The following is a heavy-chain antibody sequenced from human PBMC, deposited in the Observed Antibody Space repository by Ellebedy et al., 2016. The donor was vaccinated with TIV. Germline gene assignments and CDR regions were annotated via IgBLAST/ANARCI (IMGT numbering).Heavy chain of an antibody. CDR3: ARVRRGSSGMDV. CDR1: GYTFTANY. Sequence: ASVKVSCKASGYTFTANYLHWVRQAPGQGLEWMGWINPDSGGTNFAQKFQGRVTMTRDTSINTAYMQLIRLESDDTAVYYCARVRRGSSGMDVWGQGTAVTVSS. D-gene: IGHD6-13*01. CDR2: INPDSGGT. V-gene: IGHV1-2*02. J-gene: IGHJ6*02.